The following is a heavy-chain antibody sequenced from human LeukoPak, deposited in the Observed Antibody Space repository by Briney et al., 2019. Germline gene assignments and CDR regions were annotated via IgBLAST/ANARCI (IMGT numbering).Heavy chain of an antibody. D-gene: IGHD3-22*01. CDR2: ISSSSRYL. V-gene: IGHV3-21*01. CDR1: GFTFSSYS. J-gene: IGHJ4*02. Sequence: GGSLRLFCAASGFTFSSYSMNWVRQATGRGVEGVTSISSSSRYLYYADSVKGGFTISRDNAKNSLYLQMNSLRAEDTAVYYCAREKPALTYYYDSSGYYYFDYWGQGTLVTVSS. CDR3: AREKPALTYYYDSSGYYYFDY.